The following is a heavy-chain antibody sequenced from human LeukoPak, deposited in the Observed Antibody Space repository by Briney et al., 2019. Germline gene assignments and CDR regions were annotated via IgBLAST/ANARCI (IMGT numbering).Heavy chain of an antibody. V-gene: IGHV3-30*18. CDR3: AKDSVAGTHGDFDY. Sequence: GGSLRLSCAASGFTFSSYGMHWVRQAPGKGLEWVAVISYDGSNKYYADSVKGRFTISRDNSKNTLYLQKNSLRAEDTAVYYCAKDSVAGTHGDFDYWGQGTLVTVSS. CDR2: ISYDGSNK. D-gene: IGHD6-19*01. CDR1: GFTFSSYG. J-gene: IGHJ4*02.